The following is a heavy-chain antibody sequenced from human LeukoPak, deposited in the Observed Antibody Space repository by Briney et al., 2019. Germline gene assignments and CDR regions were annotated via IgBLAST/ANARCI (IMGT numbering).Heavy chain of an antibody. V-gene: IGHV1-2*02. D-gene: IGHD3-22*01. CDR3: ARHYFDNSGPSGY. CDR2: INPNNGDT. J-gene: IGHJ4*02. CDR1: GYSFTGYY. Sequence: ASVTVSCKASGYSFTGYYIQWVRQAPGQVLEWMGWINPNNGDTKFAQKFQGRVTMTRDTSMSTAYMEVSSLRSDDTAVYYCARHYFDNSGPSGYWGQGTLVTVSS.